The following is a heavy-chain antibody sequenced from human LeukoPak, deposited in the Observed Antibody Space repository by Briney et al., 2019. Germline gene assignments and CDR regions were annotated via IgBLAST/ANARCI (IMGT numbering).Heavy chain of an antibody. Sequence: GESLKISCKGSGYSFTSYWIGRVRQMPGKGLEWMGIIYPGDSDTRYSPSFQGQVTISADKSISTAYLQWSSLKASDTAMYYCARRGYYYDSSGYYFGWFDPWGQGTLVTVSS. CDR3: ARRGYYYDSSGYYFGWFDP. J-gene: IGHJ5*02. D-gene: IGHD3-22*01. CDR2: IYPGDSDT. CDR1: GYSFTSYW. V-gene: IGHV5-51*01.